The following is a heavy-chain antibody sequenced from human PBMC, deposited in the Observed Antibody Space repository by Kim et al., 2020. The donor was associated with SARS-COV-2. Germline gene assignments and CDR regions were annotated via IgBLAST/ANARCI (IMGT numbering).Heavy chain of an antibody. Sequence: TTDCAAPVKGRFTISRDDSKNTLYLQMNSLKTEDPAVYYCTTDVGMATPPWGQGTLVTVSS. CDR2: TT. D-gene: IGHD5-12*01. CDR3: TTDVGMATPP. V-gene: IGHV3-15*01. J-gene: IGHJ4*02.